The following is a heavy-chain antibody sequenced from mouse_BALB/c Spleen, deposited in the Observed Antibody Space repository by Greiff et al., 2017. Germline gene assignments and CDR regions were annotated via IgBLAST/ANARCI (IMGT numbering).Heavy chain of an antibody. J-gene: IGHJ2*01. D-gene: IGHD2-14*01. CDR3: ARAYDVDY. Sequence: EVKLQQSGAELVKPGASVKLSCTASGFNIKDTYMHWVKQRPEQGLEWIGRIDPANGNTKYDPKFQGKATITADTSSNTAYLQLSSLTSEDTAVYYCARAYDVDYWGQGTTLTVSS. CDR2: IDPANGNT. CDR1: GFNIKDTY. V-gene: IGHV14-3*02.